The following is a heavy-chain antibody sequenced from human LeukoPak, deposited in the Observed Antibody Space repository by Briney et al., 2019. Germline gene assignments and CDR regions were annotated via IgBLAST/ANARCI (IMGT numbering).Heavy chain of an antibody. Sequence: PGGSLRLSCAASGFTFSAYGMHWVRRAPGKGLEWVAFIWFDGSNKYYADSVKGRFTISRDNSKNTLYLQMNSLRLEDTAVFYCAKECGGGSSDDYCGQGTLVTVSS. CDR1: GFTFSAYG. CDR2: IWFDGSNK. CDR3: AKECGGGSSDDY. J-gene: IGHJ4*02. V-gene: IGHV3-30*02. D-gene: IGHD2-21*01.